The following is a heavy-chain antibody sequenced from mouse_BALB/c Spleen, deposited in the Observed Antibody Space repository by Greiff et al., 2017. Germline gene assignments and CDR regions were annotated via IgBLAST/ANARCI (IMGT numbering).Heavy chain of an antibody. Sequence: DVQLQESGPGLVKPSQSLSLTCTVTGYSITSDYAWNWIRQFPGNKLEWMGYISYSGSTSYNPSLKSRISITRDTSKNQFFLQLNSVTTEDTATYYCANISPYGNYYAMDYWGQGTSVTVSS. D-gene: IGHD2-10*02. CDR3: ANISPYGNYYAMDY. CDR1: GYSITSDYA. J-gene: IGHJ4*01. V-gene: IGHV3-2*02. CDR2: ISYSGST.